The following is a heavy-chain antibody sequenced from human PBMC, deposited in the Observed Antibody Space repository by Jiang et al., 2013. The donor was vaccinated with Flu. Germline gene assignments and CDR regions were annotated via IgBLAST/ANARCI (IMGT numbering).Heavy chain of an antibody. D-gene: IGHD3-10*01. J-gene: IGHJ5*02. V-gene: IGHV4-38-2*02. Sequence: GLVKPSETLSLTCAVSRSSISSGYYWGWIRQSPGKGLEWIGNIFHSGTTYYNLSLKSRVTISVDTSKNQFSLKLRSVTAADTAVYYCARDYYYGSGSRWFDPWGQGILVTVSS. CDR2: IFHSGTT. CDR3: ARDYYYGSGSRWFDP. CDR1: RSSISSGYY.